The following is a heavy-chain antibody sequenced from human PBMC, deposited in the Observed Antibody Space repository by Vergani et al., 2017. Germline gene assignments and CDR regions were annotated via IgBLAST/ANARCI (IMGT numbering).Heavy chain of an antibody. Sequence: QLQLQESGPGLVKPSETLSLTCTVSGGSISSSSYYWGWIRQPPGKGLEWIGSIYYSGSTYYNPSLKSRVTISVDTSKNQFSLKLISVTAADAAVYYCARDGDLAGRDRNSDYWGQGTLVTVSS. D-gene: IGHD3-10*01. V-gene: IGHV4-39*07. CDR2: IYYSGST. CDR1: GGSISSSSYY. CDR3: ARDGDLAGRDRNSDY. J-gene: IGHJ4*02.